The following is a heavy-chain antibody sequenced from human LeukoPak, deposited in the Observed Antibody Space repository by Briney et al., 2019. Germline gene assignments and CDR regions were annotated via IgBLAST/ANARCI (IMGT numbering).Heavy chain of an antibody. Sequence: SETLSLTCAVYGGSFSGYYWSWIRQPPGKGLEWIGEINHSGSTNYNPSLKSRVTISIDTSKNQFSLKLSSVTAADTAVYYCAREGSSAYAWFDPWGQGTLVTVSS. CDR1: GGSFSGYY. CDR3: AREGSSAYAWFDP. V-gene: IGHV4-34*01. J-gene: IGHJ5*02. D-gene: IGHD3-22*01. CDR2: INHSGST.